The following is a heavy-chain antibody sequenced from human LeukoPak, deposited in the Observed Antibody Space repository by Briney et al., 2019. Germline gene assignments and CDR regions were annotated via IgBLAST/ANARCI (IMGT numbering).Heavy chain of an antibody. J-gene: IGHJ3*02. Sequence: GGSLRLSCAASGFTFNDYDMHWVRQVTGKGLEWVSSLHTAGDAHYSVSVRGRFIISRDRSKTSFYLQMNSLRAEDSAMYYCSREGQRAGYAFDIWGQGTVVTVSS. CDR3: SREGQRAGYAFDI. CDR1: GFTFNDYD. CDR2: LHTAGDA. V-gene: IGHV3-13*01.